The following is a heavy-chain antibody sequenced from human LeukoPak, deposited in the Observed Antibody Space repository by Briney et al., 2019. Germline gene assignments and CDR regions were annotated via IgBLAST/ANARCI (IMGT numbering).Heavy chain of an antibody. D-gene: IGHD3-10*01. Sequence: ASVKVSCKASGYTFTSYDINWVRQATGQGLEWMGWMNPNSGNTGYAQKFQGRVTMTTNTSINTAYMELTSLRSEDTAVYYCARGSGSGSYLYYYYFMDVWGKGTTVTISS. CDR1: GYTFTSYD. CDR3: ARGSGSGSYLYYYYFMDV. V-gene: IGHV1-8*02. J-gene: IGHJ6*03. CDR2: MNPNSGNT.